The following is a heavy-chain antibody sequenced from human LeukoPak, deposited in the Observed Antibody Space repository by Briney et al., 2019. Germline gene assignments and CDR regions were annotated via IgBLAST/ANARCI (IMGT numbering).Heavy chain of an antibody. V-gene: IGHV3-21*01. D-gene: IGHD6-13*01. Sequence: GGSLRLSCAASGFTFSSYSMNWVRQAPGKGLEWASSISSSSSYIYYADSVKGRFTISRDNAKNSLYLQMNSLRAEDTAVYYCASKLSIAAADLYFDYWGQGILVTVSS. CDR2: ISSSSSYI. CDR3: ASKLSIAAADLYFDY. J-gene: IGHJ4*02. CDR1: GFTFSSYS.